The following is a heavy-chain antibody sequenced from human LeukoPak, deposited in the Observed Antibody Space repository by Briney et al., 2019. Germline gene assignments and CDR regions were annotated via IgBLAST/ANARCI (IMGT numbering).Heavy chain of an antibody. V-gene: IGHV3-48*03. CDR1: GFTFSSYE. D-gene: IGHD3-22*01. CDR2: ISSSGSTI. Sequence: HPGGSLRLSCAASGFTFSSYEMNWVRQAPGKGLEWVSYISSSGSTIYYADSVKGRFTISRDNAKNSLYLQMNSLRAEDTAVYYCARASTQPGYYESDYYYMDVWGKGTTVTVSS. J-gene: IGHJ6*03. CDR3: ARASTQPGYYESDYYYMDV.